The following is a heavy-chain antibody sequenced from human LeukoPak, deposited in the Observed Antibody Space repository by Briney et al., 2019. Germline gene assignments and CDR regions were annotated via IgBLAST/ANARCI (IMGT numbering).Heavy chain of an antibody. CDR1: GGSISSYY. Sequence: SETQSLTCTVSGGSISSYYWSWIRQPPGKGLEWIGYICYSGSTNYNPSLKSRVTISVDTSKNQFSLKLSSVTAADTAVYYCARHFSSGWYGYYYFDYWGQGTLVTVSS. V-gene: IGHV4-59*08. D-gene: IGHD6-19*01. CDR2: ICYSGST. J-gene: IGHJ4*02. CDR3: ARHFSSGWYGYYYFDY.